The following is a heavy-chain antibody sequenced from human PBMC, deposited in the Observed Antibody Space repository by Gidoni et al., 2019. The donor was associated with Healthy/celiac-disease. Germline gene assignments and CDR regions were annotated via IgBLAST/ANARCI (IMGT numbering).Heavy chain of an antibody. D-gene: IGHD6-13*01. V-gene: IGHV4-34*01. CDR2: IKHSGSN. Sequence: QVHLQQWAAGLFKPSKTLSLTSASSGGSFSGYYWSWIRQPPGKGLEWMGEIKHSGSNNYNPSSNSGATIAVDTTKNQFSLKRSSVTAADTAVYYWARGTRIAADGACFVDWGQGTLVTVSS. CDR1: GGSFSGYY. J-gene: IGHJ4*02. CDR3: ARGTRIAADGACFVD.